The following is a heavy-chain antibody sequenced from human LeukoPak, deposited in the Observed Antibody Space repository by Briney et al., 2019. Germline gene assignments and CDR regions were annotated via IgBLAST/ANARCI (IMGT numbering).Heavy chain of an antibody. CDR3: VKANSSWYLVGNFWFDP. V-gene: IGHV3-23*01. CDR2: ISGSGGST. Sequence: GGSLRLSCAASGFTFSSYAMSWVRQAPGKGLEWVSAISGSGGSTYYADSVKGRFTISRDNSKNTLYLQMNSLRAEDTAVYYCVKANSSWYLVGNFWFDPWGQGTLVTVSS. D-gene: IGHD6-13*01. J-gene: IGHJ5*02. CDR1: GFTFSSYA.